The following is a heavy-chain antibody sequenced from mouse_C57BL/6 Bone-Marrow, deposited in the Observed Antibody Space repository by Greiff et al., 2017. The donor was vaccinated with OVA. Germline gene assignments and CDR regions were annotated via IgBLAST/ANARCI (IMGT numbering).Heavy chain of an antibody. CDR3: ARHEAPGRAMDY. CDR1: GFTFSDYY. J-gene: IGHJ4*01. CDR2: ISNGGGST. V-gene: IGHV5-12*01. Sequence: EVMLVESGGGLVQPGGSLKLSCAASGFTFSDYYMYWVRQTPEKRLEWVAYISNGGGSTYYPDTVKGRFTISRDNAKNTLYLQMSRLKSEDTAMYYCARHEAPGRAMDYWGQGTSVTVSS.